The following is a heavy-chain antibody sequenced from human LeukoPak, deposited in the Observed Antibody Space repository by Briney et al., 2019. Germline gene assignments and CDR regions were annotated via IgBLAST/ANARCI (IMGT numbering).Heavy chain of an antibody. CDR1: GYTFTGYY. CDR2: INPNSGGT. V-gene: IGHV1-2*02. D-gene: IGHD2-15*01. J-gene: IGHJ4*02. Sequence: ASVKVSCKAFGYTFTGYYMHWVRQAPGQGLEWMGWINPNSGGTNYAQKFQGRVTMTRDTSISTAYMELSRLRSDDTAVYYCARVHCSGGSCYSSDYWGQGTLVTVSS. CDR3: ARVHCSGGSCYSSDY.